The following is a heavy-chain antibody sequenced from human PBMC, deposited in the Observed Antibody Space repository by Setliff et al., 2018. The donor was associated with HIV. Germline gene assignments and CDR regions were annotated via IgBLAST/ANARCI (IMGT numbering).Heavy chain of an antibody. CDR2: AIPMLGIA. Sequence: GASVKVSCKASGGTFSSYVINWVRQAPGQGLEWMGGAIPMLGIANHVHKFQGRVTITADKSTSTAYMELNSLRSEDTAVYYCAGSILTGYYTFGADYWGQGTLVTVSS. V-gene: IGHV1-69*10. D-gene: IGHD3-9*01. J-gene: IGHJ4*02. CDR3: AGSILTGYYTFGADY. CDR1: GGTFSSYV.